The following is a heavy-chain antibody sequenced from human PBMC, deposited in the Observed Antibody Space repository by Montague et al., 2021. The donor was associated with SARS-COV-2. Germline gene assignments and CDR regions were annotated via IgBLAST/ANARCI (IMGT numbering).Heavy chain of an antibody. Sequence: SETLSLTCNVSGGSINNYYWSWIRQSPGRGLEWIGYIHYTGCTTRNPSLDSRVTISLDTSRVLVSLELRSLTAADTAVYYCARGGGWKRHFDYWGQGTLVAGSS. CDR3: ARGGGWKRHFDY. J-gene: IGHJ4*02. V-gene: IGHV4-59*01. D-gene: IGHD4-23*01. CDR1: GGSINNYY. CDR2: IHYTGCT.